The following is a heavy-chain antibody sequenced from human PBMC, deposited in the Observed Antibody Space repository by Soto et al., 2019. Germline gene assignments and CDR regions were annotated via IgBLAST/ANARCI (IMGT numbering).Heavy chain of an antibody. CDR1: GGSISSGDYY. CDR3: ARGTYYYDSSIDY. CDR2: IYYSGST. D-gene: IGHD3-22*01. J-gene: IGHJ4*02. Sequence: SETLSLTCTVSGGSISSGDYYWSWIRQPPGKGLEWIGYIYYSGSTYYNPSLKSRVTISVDTSKNQFSLKLSSVTAADTAVYYCARGTYYYDSSIDYWGQGTLVTVSS. V-gene: IGHV4-30-4*01.